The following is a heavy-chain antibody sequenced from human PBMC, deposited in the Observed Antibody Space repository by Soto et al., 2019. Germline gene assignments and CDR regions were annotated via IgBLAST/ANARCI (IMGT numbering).Heavy chain of an antibody. CDR3: ASDCAVYSSGWYQRGGFDY. CDR2: IWYDGSNN. D-gene: IGHD6-19*01. J-gene: IGHJ4*02. CDR1: GFTFSSYG. Sequence: QVQLVESGGGVVQPGRSLRLSCAASGFTFSSYGMRWVRQAPGKGLEWEAVIWYDGSNNYYAASVKGRFTISRDSSTTTLDLQMNSLGAEDTAVYYCASDCAVYSSGWYQRGGFDYWGQGTLVTVSS. V-gene: IGHV3-33*01.